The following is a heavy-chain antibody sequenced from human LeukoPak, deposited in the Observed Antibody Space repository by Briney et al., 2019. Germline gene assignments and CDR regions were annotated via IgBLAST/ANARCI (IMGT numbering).Heavy chain of an antibody. CDR2: INHSGST. Sequence: SETLSLTCAVSGGPFSGYYWSWIRQPPGKGLEWIGEINHSGSTNYNPSLKSRVTISVDTSKNQFSLRLTSVTAADTAVYYCARGQWLVPTGDYWGQGTLVTVSS. CDR3: ARGQWLVPTGDY. J-gene: IGHJ4*02. D-gene: IGHD6-19*01. CDR1: GGPFSGYY. V-gene: IGHV4-34*01.